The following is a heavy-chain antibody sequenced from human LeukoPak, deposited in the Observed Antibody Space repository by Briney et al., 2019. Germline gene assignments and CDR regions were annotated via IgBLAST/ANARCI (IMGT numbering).Heavy chain of an antibody. J-gene: IGHJ4*02. CDR1: GGSISSYY. CDR3: ARDSGYTSGWYLGY. D-gene: IGHD6-19*01. Sequence: SETLSLTCTVSGGSISSYYWSWIRQPAGKGLEWIGYIYYGGSTNYNPSLKSRVTISVDTSKNQFSLQLSSVTTADTAMYFCARDSGYTSGWYLGYWGQGTLVTVSS. V-gene: IGHV4-59*01. CDR2: IYYGGST.